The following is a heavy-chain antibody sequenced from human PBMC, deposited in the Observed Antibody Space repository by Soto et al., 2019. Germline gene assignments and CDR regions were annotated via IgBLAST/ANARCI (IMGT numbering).Heavy chain of an antibody. J-gene: IGHJ3*02. Sequence: GGSLRLSCAASGFTFSNAWMSWVRQAPGKGLEWVGRIKSKTDGGTTDYAAPVKGRFTISRDDSKNTLYLQMNSLKTEDTAVYYCTTTNYYDSSGYLLGYAFDIWGQGTMVTVSS. CDR1: GFTFSNAW. V-gene: IGHV3-15*01. D-gene: IGHD3-22*01. CDR2: IKSKTDGGTT. CDR3: TTTNYYDSSGYLLGYAFDI.